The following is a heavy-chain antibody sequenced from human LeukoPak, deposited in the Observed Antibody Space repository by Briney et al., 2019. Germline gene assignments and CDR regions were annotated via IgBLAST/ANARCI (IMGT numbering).Heavy chain of an antibody. CDR3: AREGSRGLDY. CDR1: GFTFSSYA. Sequence: GRSLRLSCAASGFTFSSYAMHWARQAPGKGLEWVAVISYDGSNKYYADSVKGRFTISRDNSKNTLYLQMNSLRAEDTAVYYCAREGSRGLDYWGQGTLVTVSS. D-gene: IGHD1-26*01. V-gene: IGHV3-30*04. J-gene: IGHJ4*02. CDR2: ISYDGSNK.